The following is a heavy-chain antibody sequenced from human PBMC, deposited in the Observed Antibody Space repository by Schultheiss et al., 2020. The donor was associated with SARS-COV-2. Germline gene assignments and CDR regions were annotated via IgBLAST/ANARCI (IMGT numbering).Heavy chain of an antibody. D-gene: IGHD1-26*01. Sequence: SETLSLTCAVSGDSISSSGYYWGWIRQPPGKGLEWIGYIYYSGSTYYNPSLKSRVTISVDTSKNQFSLKLSSVTAADTAVYYCASRGGSYPSPPDYWGQGTLVTVSS. J-gene: IGHJ4*02. CDR3: ASRGGSYPSPPDY. V-gene: IGHV4-39*07. CDR2: IYYSGST. CDR1: GDSISSSGYY.